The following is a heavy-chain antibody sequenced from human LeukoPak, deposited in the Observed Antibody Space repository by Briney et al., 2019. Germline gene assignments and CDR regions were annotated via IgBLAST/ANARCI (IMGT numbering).Heavy chain of an antibody. CDR2: INPNSGGT. CDR3: ARVCPLRFRAFRNWFGP. J-gene: IGHJ5*02. CDR1: GYTFTGYY. V-gene: IGHV1-2*02. Sequence: ASVKVSCKASGYTFTGYYMHWVRQAPGQGLEWMGWINPNSGGTNYAQKFQGRVTMTRDTSISTAYMELSRLRSDDTAVYYCARVCPLRFRAFRNWFGPWGQGTLVTVSS. D-gene: IGHD3-3*01.